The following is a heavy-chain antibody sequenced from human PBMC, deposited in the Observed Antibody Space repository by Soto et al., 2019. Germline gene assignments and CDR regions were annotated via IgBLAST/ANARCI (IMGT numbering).Heavy chain of an antibody. CDR1: GGSFSGYY. CDR3: ARFRYSSGWYH. Sequence: QVQLQQWGAGLLKPSETLSLTCAVYGGSFSGYYWSWIRQPPGKGLEWIGEINHSGSTNYNPSLTSRVTISVDTSKNQFSLKLSSVTAAETAVYYCARFRYSSGWYHWGQGTLVTVSS. V-gene: IGHV4-34*01. CDR2: INHSGST. J-gene: IGHJ5*02. D-gene: IGHD6-19*01.